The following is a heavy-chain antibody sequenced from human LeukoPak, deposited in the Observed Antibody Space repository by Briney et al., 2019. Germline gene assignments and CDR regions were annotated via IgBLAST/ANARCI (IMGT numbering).Heavy chain of an antibody. CDR3: ALHPAQGSGSLDY. CDR1: GYSFTNYW. J-gene: IGHJ4*02. D-gene: IGHD3-10*01. Sequence: GESLKISCKGSGYSFTNYWIGWGRQMPGKGLEWMGIIYPGDSATTYSPSFQGQITISADKSISTAYLQWSSLKASDTAIYYCALHPAQGSGSLDYWGQGTLVTVSS. V-gene: IGHV5-51*01. CDR2: IYPGDSAT.